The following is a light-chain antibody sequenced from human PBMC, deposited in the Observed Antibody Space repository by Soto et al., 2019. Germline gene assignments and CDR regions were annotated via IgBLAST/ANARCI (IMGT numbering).Light chain of an antibody. CDR3: HQRQYWPPIT. J-gene: IGKJ5*01. Sequence: VVLTQSPATLSLSLGERATLSCRTSLSVSVYLDWCQQKPGQAPRLLISDASNRATGIPARFSGSGSGTDFTLTISSLEPEDFAVYYCHQRQYWPPITFGQGTRLEIK. CDR2: DAS. V-gene: IGKV3-11*01. CDR1: LSVSVY.